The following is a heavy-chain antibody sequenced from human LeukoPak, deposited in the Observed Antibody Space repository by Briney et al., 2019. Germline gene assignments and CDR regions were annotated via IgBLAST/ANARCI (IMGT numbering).Heavy chain of an antibody. J-gene: IGHJ5*02. V-gene: IGHV4-39*01. D-gene: IGHD1-26*01. Sequence: SKALTLTCTVPGGSVSSSSYYWGWIRQPPGKGLEWIGSIYYSGSTYYNPSLKSRVTISVDTSKNQFSLKLSSVTAADTAVYYCARHVGLENWFDPWGQGTLVTVSS. CDR1: GGSVSSSSYY. CDR3: ARHVGLENWFDP. CDR2: IYYSGST.